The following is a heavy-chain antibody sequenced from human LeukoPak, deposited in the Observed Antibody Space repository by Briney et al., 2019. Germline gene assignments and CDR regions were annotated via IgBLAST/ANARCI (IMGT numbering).Heavy chain of an antibody. Sequence: PGGSLSLSCAASGFTFISYEMNWVRQAPGKGLEWVAVISYDGSNKYYADSVKGRFTISRDNSKNTLYLQMNSLRAEDTAVYYCAKDGNTAMVTGYYFDYWGQGTLVTVSS. J-gene: IGHJ4*02. CDR1: GFTFISYE. CDR2: ISYDGSNK. CDR3: AKDGNTAMVTGYYFDY. V-gene: IGHV3-30*18. D-gene: IGHD5-18*01.